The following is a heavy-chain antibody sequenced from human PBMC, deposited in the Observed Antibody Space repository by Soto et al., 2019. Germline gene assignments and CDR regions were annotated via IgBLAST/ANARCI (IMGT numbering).Heavy chain of an antibody. CDR2: IWYDGSNK. J-gene: IGHJ4*02. CDR1: GFTFSSYG. Sequence: QVQLVESGGGVVQPGRSLRLSCASSGFTFSSYGMHWVRQNPGKGLEWVAVIWYDGSNKYYADSVKGRFTISRDNSKNTLYLQMNSLRAEDTAVYYCARGGLSEYFDYWCQGTLVTVSS. V-gene: IGHV3-33*01. CDR3: ARGGLSEYFDY. D-gene: IGHD2-21*02.